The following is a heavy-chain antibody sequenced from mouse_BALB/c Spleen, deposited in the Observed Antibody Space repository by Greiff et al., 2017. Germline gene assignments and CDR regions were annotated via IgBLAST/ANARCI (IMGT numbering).Heavy chain of an antibody. CDR2: ISTYYGDA. CDR3: ARSAGTEAMDD. J-gene: IGHJ4*01. CDR1: GYTFTDYA. D-gene: IGHD4-1*01. Sequence: QVQLQQSGAELVRPGVSVKISCKGSGYTFTDYAMHWVKQSHAKSLEWIGVISTYYGDASYNQKFKGKATMTVDKSSSTAYMELARLTSEDSAIYYCARSAGTEAMDDWGQGTSVTVSS. V-gene: IGHV1S137*01.